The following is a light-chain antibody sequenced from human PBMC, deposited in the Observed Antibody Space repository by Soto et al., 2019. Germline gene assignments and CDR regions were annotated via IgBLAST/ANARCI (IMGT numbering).Light chain of an antibody. Sequence: DIQMTQSPSSLSASVGDRVTITCRASQSMRMYLNWYQQKPGKAPVLLFYAAYSLQSGVTSRFSGSGSGTEFTLTIRSLQPEDSATYFCQQSYTTPQTVGPGTQVDIK. CDR2: AAY. CDR3: QQSYTTPQT. CDR1: QSMRMY. V-gene: IGKV1-39*01. J-gene: IGKJ1*01.